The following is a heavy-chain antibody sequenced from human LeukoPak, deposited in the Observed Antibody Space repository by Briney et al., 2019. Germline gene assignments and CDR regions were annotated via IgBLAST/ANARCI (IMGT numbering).Heavy chain of an antibody. Sequence: PGGSLRLSCAASGFTFSNYAMSWVRQAPGEGLEWVSTISGSGGDTYYADSVKGRFTISRDYSKNTLYLQMNSLRGEDTAVYYCAKGLPVITPYYFDFWGQGTLVTVSS. CDR2: ISGSGGDT. CDR1: GFTFSNYA. J-gene: IGHJ4*02. CDR3: AKGLPVITPYYFDF. V-gene: IGHV3-23*01. D-gene: IGHD3-22*01.